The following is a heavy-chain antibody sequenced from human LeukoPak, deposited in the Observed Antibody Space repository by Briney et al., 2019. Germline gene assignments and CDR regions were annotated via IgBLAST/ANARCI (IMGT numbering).Heavy chain of an antibody. D-gene: IGHD3-10*01. CDR2: INPNSGGT. J-gene: IGHJ5*02. CDR3: ARVLGFGELSGNWFDP. Sequence: ASVKVSCKASGYTFTGYYMHWVRQAPGQGLEWMGWINPNSGGTNYAQKFQGRVTMTRDTSISTAYMELSRLRSDDTAVYYCARVLGFGELSGNWFDPWGQGTLVTVSS. V-gene: IGHV1-2*02. CDR1: GYTFTGYY.